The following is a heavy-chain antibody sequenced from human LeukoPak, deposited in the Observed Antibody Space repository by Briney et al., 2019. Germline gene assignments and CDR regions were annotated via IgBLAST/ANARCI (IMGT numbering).Heavy chain of an antibody. CDR2: INHSGCT. J-gene: IGHJ4*02. D-gene: IGHD6-19*01. Sequence: SHSLSLTCAVEGGSFGSYYCRWIRQPGGKGLEWNGEINHSGCTDYNPSLMSRVTISVDTSKNQFSLKLSSVTAADTAVYYCASGSSGSLDYWGQGTLVTVSS. CDR3: ASGSSGSLDY. V-gene: IGHV4-34*01. CDR1: GGSFGSYY.